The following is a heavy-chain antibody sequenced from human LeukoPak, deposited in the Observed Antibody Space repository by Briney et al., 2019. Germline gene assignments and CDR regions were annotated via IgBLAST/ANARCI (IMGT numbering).Heavy chain of an antibody. J-gene: IGHJ3*02. CDR1: GFTFSSYA. D-gene: IGHD3-10*01. Sequence: GGSLRLSCAASGFTFSSYAMSWARQALGKGLEWVSAISGSGGSTYYADSVKGRFTISRDNSKNTLYLQMNSLRAEDTAVYYCAKDHYKLSVAANDAFDIWGQGTMVTVSS. CDR3: AKDHYKLSVAANDAFDI. V-gene: IGHV3-23*01. CDR2: ISGSGGST.